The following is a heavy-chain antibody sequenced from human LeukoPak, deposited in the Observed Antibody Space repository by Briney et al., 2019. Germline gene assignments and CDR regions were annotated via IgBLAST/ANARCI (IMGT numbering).Heavy chain of an antibody. CDR3: ARGSTYYYGSGSYYNVDY. CDR1: GFTVSSNY. V-gene: IGHV3-66*01. J-gene: IGHJ4*02. Sequence: GGSLRLSCAASGFTVSSNYMSWVRQAPGKGLEWVSVIYSGGSTYYADSVKGRFTISRDNSKNTLYLQMNSLRAEDTAVYYCARGSTYYYGSGSYYNVDYWGQGTLVTVSS. CDR2: IYSGGST. D-gene: IGHD3-10*01.